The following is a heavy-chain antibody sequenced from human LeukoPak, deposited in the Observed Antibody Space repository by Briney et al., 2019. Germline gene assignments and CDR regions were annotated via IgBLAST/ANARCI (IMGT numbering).Heavy chain of an antibody. V-gene: IGHV3-23*01. CDR3: AKGQLPYCTSDTCHRFDWFDP. J-gene: IGHJ5*02. Sequence: GGSLRLSCAASGFTFDYYGMSWVRQAPGKGLEWVSTISGTGGTTYYADSVKGRLTISRDNSKSSLYPQLNSLRAEDTATYYCAKGQLPYCTSDTCHRFDWFDPWGQGTLVTVSS. CDR2: ISGTGGTT. CDR1: GFTFDYYG. D-gene: IGHD2-8*02.